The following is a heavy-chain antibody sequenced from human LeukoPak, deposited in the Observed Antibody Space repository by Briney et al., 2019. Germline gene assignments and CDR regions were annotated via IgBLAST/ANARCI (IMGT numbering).Heavy chain of an antibody. J-gene: IGHJ4*02. CDR3: AKGKGAAAAMYYFDY. V-gene: IGHV3-23*01. Sequence: PGGSLRLSCTASGFTFSSYAMSWVREAPGKGLEWVSAISGSGGSTYYADSVKGRFTISRDNSKNTLYLQMNSLRAEDTAVYYCAKGKGAAAAMYYFDYWGQGTLVTVSS. CDR1: GFTFSSYA. CDR2: ISGSGGST. D-gene: IGHD6-13*01.